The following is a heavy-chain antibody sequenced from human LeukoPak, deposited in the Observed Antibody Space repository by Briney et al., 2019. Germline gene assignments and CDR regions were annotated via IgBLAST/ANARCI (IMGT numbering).Heavy chain of an antibody. Sequence: PSETLSLTCAVYGGSFSGYYWSWIRQPPGKGLEWIGEINHSGSTNYNPSLKSRVTISVDTSKNQFSLKLSSVTAADTAVYYCARGPPFVVVVPAAMPGRRFDPWGQGTPVTVSS. V-gene: IGHV4-34*01. CDR1: GGSFSGYY. CDR3: ARGPPFVVVVPAAMPGRRFDP. CDR2: INHSGST. J-gene: IGHJ5*02. D-gene: IGHD2-2*01.